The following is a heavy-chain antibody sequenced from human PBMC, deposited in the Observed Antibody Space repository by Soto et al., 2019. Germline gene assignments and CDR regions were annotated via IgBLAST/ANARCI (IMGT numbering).Heavy chain of an antibody. D-gene: IGHD3-22*01. CDR1: GYSFTSYW. CDR3: ARLNYYDSSGYYYAFDI. V-gene: IGHV5-51*01. J-gene: IGHJ3*02. CDR2: IYPGDSDT. Sequence: GESLKISCKGSGYSFTSYWIGWVRQMPGKGLEWMGIIYPGDSDTRYRPSFQGQVTISADKSISTAYLQWSSLKASDTAMYYCARLNYYDSSGYYYAFDIWGQGTMVTVSS.